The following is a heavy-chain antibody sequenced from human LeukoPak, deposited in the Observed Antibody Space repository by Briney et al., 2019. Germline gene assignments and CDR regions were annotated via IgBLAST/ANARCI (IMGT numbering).Heavy chain of an antibody. CDR3: ARDGVGDGYTN. J-gene: IGHJ4*02. V-gene: IGHV4-59*01. Sequence: SETLSLTCTVSGGSISSYYRSWIRQPPGKGLEWIGYIYYSGGTNYNPSLKSRVTISVDTSKNQCSLKLSSVTAADTAVYYCARDGVGDGYTNWGQGTLVTVSS. CDR1: GGSISSYY. CDR2: IYYSGGT. D-gene: IGHD5-24*01.